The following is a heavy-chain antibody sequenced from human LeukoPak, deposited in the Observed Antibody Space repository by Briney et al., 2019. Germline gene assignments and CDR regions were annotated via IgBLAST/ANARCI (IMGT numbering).Heavy chain of an antibody. CDR1: GYNFIGYG. D-gene: IGHD6-13*01. CDR3: ARDLAAAGSGNSDYYYGMDV. J-gene: IGHJ6*02. Sequence: GASVKVSCKASGYNFIGYGITWVRQAPGQGLEWMGWINPNSGGTNYAQKFQGWVTMTRDTSISTAYMELSRLRSDDTAVYYCARDLAAAGSGNSDYYYGMDVWGQGTTVTVSS. V-gene: IGHV1-2*04. CDR2: INPNSGGT.